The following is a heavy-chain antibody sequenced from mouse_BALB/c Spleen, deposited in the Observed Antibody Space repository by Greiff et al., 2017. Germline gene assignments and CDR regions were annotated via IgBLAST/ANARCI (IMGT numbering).Heavy chain of an antibody. V-gene: IGHV5-4*02. J-gene: IGHJ1*01. CDR1: GFTFSDYY. Sequence: EVKLVESGGGLVKPGGSLKLSCAASGFTFSDYYMYWVRQTPEKRLEWVATISDGGSYTYYPDSVKGRFTISRDNAKNNLYLQMSSLKSEDTAMYDCARGGYYGYDRYFDVWGAGTTVTVSS. CDR2: ISDGGSYT. D-gene: IGHD1-2*01. CDR3: ARGGYYGYDRYFDV.